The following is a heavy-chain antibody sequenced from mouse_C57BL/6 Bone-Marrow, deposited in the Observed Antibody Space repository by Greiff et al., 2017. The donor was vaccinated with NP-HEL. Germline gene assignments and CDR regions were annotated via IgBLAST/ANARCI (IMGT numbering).Heavy chain of an antibody. V-gene: IGHV2-4*01. Sequence: QVQLKQSGPGLVQPSGFSLTSYGVHWVRQPPGKGLEWLGVIWSGGSTDYNAAFISRLSISKDNSKSQVFFKMNSLQADDTAIYYCARGLQFDYWGQGTTLTVSS. J-gene: IGHJ2*01. D-gene: IGHD2-13*01. CDR2: IWSGGST. CDR1: GFSLTSYG. CDR3: ARGLQFDY.